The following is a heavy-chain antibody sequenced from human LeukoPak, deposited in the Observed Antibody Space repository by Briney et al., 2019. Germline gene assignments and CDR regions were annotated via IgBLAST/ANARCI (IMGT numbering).Heavy chain of an antibody. D-gene: IGHD1/OR15-1a*01. CDR1: GDSVSSNSAA. V-gene: IGHV6-1*01. CDR2: TYYRSKWYI. J-gene: IGHJ4*02. Sequence: SQTLSLTCAVSGDSVSSNSAAWNWIRQTPSRGLKWLGRTYYRSKWYIEYAESVRSRMTINADTSKNQFSLQLNSVSPEDTAVYYCAREREHSFDYWGQGILVTVSS. CDR3: AREREHSFDY.